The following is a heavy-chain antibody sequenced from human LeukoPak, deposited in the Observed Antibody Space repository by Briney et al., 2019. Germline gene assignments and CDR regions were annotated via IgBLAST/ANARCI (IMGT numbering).Heavy chain of an antibody. J-gene: IGHJ4*02. CDR2: INHSGST. CDR3: AGYSYGYVDY. Sequence: SETLSLTCAVYGGSFSGYYWSWIRQPPGKGLEWVGEINHSGSTDYNPSLKGRVTISVDTSKNQFSLKLSSVTAADTAVYYCAGYSYGYVDYWGQGTLVTVSS. CDR1: GGSFSGYY. D-gene: IGHD5-18*01. V-gene: IGHV4-34*01.